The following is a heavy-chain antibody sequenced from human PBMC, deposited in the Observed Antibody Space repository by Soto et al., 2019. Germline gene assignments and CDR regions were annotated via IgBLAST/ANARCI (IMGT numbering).Heavy chain of an antibody. J-gene: IGHJ5*02. V-gene: IGHV3-15*07. CDR2: IKSKTDGGTT. Sequence: EVQLVESGGGLVKPGGSLRLSCAASGFTFSNAWMNWVRQAPGKGLEWVGRIKSKTDGGTTDYAAPVKGRFTISRDDSKNTLYVKMNTLKTEDTAVYYCTTRGVYNGSERGGGRFDPWGQGTLVTVSS. CDR3: TTRGVYNGSERGGGRFDP. D-gene: IGHD1-1*01. CDR1: GFTFSNAW.